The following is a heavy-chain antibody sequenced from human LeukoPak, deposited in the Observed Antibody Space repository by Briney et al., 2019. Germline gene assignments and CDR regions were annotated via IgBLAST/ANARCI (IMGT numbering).Heavy chain of an antibody. V-gene: IGHV4-59*01. Sequence: SETLSLTCAVSGGSISNYCWSWVRQAPGKGLEWVGYVCGSGGTNYNPSLKGRFTISVDTSKNPFYLKLSSVSAADTAVYYCASGYSSSWNYFDYWGQGTLVTVSS. D-gene: IGHD6-13*01. CDR3: ASGYSSSWNYFDY. CDR2: VCGSGGT. CDR1: GGSISNYC. J-gene: IGHJ4*02.